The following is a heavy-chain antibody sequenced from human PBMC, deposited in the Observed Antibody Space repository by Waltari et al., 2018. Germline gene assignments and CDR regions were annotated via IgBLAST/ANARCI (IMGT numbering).Heavy chain of an antibody. Sequence: EVQLVESGGGWVQPGGSLRFSCAAPGFTFDDFALHWVRLVPGGGLEWVSAISWNGGTIAYADSVKGRFTISRDNTKSSLHLQMHSLRTEDTAVYYCAKDMRLRGILITSVDFWGQGIPVTVSS. D-gene: IGHD3-10*01. CDR3: AKDMRLRGILITSVDF. CDR1: GFTFDDFA. CDR2: ISWNGGTI. J-gene: IGHJ4*02. V-gene: IGHV3-9*01.